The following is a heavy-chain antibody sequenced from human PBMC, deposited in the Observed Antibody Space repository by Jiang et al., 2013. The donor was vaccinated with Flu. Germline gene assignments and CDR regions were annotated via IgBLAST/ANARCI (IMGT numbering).Heavy chain of an antibody. CDR2: IYSGGST. Sequence: SCAASGFTVSSNYMSWVRQAPGKGLEWVSVIYSGGSTYYANSVKGRFTISRHNSKNTLYLQMNSLRAEDTAVYYCARDLYGSGSYLNYYMDVWGKGTTVTVSS. J-gene: IGHJ6*03. D-gene: IGHD3-10*01. V-gene: IGHV3-53*04. CDR1: GFTVSSNY. CDR3: ARDLYGSGSYLNYYMDV.